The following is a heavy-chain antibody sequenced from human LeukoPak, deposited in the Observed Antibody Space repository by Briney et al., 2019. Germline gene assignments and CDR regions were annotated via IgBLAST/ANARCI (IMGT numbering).Heavy chain of an antibody. CDR3: ARGTDGDYVDY. V-gene: IGHV4-4*07. J-gene: IGHJ4*02. Sequence: SETLSLTCTVSGGSISSYYWSWIRQPAGKGLEWLGRIYSSGSANYSPSLKSRVTMSVDTSKNRFSLKLRSVTAADTAVYYCARGTDGDYVDYWGQGTLVTVSS. CDR2: IYSSGSA. CDR1: GGSISSYY. D-gene: IGHD4-17*01.